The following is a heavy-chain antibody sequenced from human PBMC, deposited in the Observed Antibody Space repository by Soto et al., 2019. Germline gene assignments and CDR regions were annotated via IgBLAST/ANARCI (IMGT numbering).Heavy chain of an antibody. D-gene: IGHD4-4*01. J-gene: IGHJ6*02. CDR3: ARDNDRLQLGGNYYYILDV. V-gene: IGHV1-69*12. CDR2: IIPLFRTP. Sequence: QVQLVQSGAEMKEPGSSVKVSCKPPEGPFSSSAISWLRKPPGQGLEWMGGIIPLFRTPDYAQKFQGRVTIAADESTSTAYMELSSLRSEDTAVYYCARDNDRLQLGGNYYYILDVWGQGTTITVSS. CDR1: EGPFSSSA.